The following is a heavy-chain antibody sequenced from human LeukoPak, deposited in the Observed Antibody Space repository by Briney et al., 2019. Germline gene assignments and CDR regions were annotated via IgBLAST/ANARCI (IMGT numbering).Heavy chain of an antibody. J-gene: IGHJ4*02. CDR2: IWYDGSNK. CDR3: ARAPTSYYYFDY. Sequence: GGSLRLSCAASGFTFSNHWLHWVRQAPGKGLEWVAVIWYDGSNKYYADSVKGRFTISRDNSKNTLYLQMNSLRAEDTAVYYCARAPTSYYYFDYWGQGTLVTVSS. CDR1: GFTFSNHW. D-gene: IGHD1-26*01. V-gene: IGHV3-33*08.